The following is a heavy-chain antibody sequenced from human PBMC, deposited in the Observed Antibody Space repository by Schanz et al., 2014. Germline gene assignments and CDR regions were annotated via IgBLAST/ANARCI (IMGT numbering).Heavy chain of an antibody. J-gene: IGHJ4*02. V-gene: IGHV1-2*06. CDR2: INPNSGAT. Sequence: QVQLVQSGAEVKKPGASVKVSCKASGYTFTGYYMHWVRQAPGQGLEWMGRINPNSGATNYAHNCQRRVTMTRDTSISTAYMELNRLRSGDTAVYYCAGGLVRHLDYWGQGTLITVSS. CDR1: GYTFTGYY. CDR3: AGGLVRHLDY.